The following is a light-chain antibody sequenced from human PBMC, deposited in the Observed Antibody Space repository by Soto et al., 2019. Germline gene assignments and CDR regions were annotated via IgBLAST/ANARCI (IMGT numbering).Light chain of an antibody. CDR2: GAS. CDR3: QQYNDWPPYT. V-gene: IGKV3-15*01. J-gene: IGKJ2*01. Sequence: MTQSPATLSVSPGERATLSCRASQSVSSNLAWHQQKPGQAPRLLIYGASTRATGIPARFSGSGSGTEFTLTISSLQSEDFAVYYCQQYNDWPPYTFGQGTKLEIK. CDR1: QSVSSN.